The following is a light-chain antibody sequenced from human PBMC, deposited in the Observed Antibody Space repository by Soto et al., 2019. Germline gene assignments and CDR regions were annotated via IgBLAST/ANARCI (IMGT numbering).Light chain of an antibody. V-gene: IGLV1-40*01. Sequence: QSVLTQPPSVSGAPGQRVTISCTGSSSNIGAGYDVHWYQQLPGTAPKLLIYGNSNRPSGVPDRFSGSKSGTSASLAITGLQAEDEADYYCQPYDSSLSGWVFGTGPRSPS. CDR2: GNS. CDR1: SSNIGAGYD. CDR3: QPYDSSLSGWV. J-gene: IGLJ1*01.